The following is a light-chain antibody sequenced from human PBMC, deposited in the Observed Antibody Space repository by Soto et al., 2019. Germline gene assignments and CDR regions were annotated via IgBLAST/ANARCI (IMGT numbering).Light chain of an antibody. V-gene: IGKV3-11*01. Sequence: EIVLTQSPATLSLSPGERATLSCRASQSFSSYLAWYQQKPGQAPRLLIYDASNRATGITARLSGRGSGTDFTLTISSLEAEDFAVYYCQQRSDWSPAITFGQGTRLEIK. CDR2: DAS. CDR3: QQRSDWSPAIT. CDR1: QSFSSY. J-gene: IGKJ5*01.